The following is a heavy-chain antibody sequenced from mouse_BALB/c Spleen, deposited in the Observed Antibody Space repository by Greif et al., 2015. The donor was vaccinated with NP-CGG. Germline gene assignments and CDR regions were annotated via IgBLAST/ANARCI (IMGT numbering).Heavy chain of an antibody. J-gene: IGHJ4*01. V-gene: IGHV5-17*02. D-gene: IGHD2-4*01. CDR1: GFTFSSFG. CDR2: ISSGSSTI. CDR3: ARLYVSTMITTYYAMDY. Sequence: EVKVVESGGGLVQPGGSRKLSCAASGFTFSSFGMHWVRQAPEKGLEWVAYISSGSSTIYYADTVKGRFTISRDNPKNTLFLQMTSLRSEDTAMYYCARLYVSTMITTYYAMDYWGQGTSVTVSS.